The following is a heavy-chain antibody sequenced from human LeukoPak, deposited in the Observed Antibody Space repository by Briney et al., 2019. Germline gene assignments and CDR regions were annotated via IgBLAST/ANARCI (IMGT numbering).Heavy chain of an antibody. D-gene: IGHD3-22*01. J-gene: IGHJ4*02. Sequence: GGSLRLSCAASGFTFSNAWMSWVRQAPGKGLEWVGRIKSKTDGGTTDYAAPVKGRFTISRDDSKNTLYLQMNSLKTEDTAVYYCTTDLMYYYDSSGHDYWGQGTLVTVSS. CDR1: GFTFSNAW. CDR2: IKSKTDGGTT. CDR3: TTDLMYYYDSSGHDY. V-gene: IGHV3-15*01.